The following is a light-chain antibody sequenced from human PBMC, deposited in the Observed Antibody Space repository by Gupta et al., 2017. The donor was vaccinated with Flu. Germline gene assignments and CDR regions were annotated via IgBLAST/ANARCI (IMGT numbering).Light chain of an antibody. CDR1: NSYSNC. CDR3: QVWDNSGGQSLG. Sequence: KTDRITCEGNNSYSNCVHWYQQRPGQAHVLGVEVDSDRTSGIPERFSCSNSGNKETPNVSGVEAGDEADYYCQVWDNSGGQSLGVGGGTKMTVL. CDR2: VDS. V-gene: IGLV3-21*03. J-gene: IGLJ2*01.